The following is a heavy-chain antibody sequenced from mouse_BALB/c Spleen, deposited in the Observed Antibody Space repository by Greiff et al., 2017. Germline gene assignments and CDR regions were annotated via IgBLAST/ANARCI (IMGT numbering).Heavy chain of an antibody. Sequence: EVKLVESGGGLVQPGGSLKLSCAASGFTFSSYTMSWVRQTPEKRLEWVAYISNGGGSTYYPDTVKGRFTISRDNAKNTLYLQMSSLKSEDTAMYYCARHPSSTMITAWFAYWGQETLVTVSA. V-gene: IGHV5-12-2*01. D-gene: IGHD2-4*01. J-gene: IGHJ3*01. CDR3: ARHPSSTMITAWFAY. CDR2: ISNGGGST. CDR1: GFTFSSYT.